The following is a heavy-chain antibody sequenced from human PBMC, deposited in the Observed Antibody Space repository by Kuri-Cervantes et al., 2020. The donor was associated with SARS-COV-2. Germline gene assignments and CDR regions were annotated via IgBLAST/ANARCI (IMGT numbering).Heavy chain of an antibody. CDR3: ARSPGGMAVEVYYYGMDV. V-gene: IGHV4-59*01. D-gene: IGHD3-16*01. CDR2: IYYSGST. Sequence: SETLSLTCTVSGGSISSYYWSWIRQPPGKGLEWIGYIYYSGSTNYNPSLKSRVTISVDTSKNQFSLKLSSVTAADTAVYYCARSPGGMAVEVYYYGMDVWGQGTTVTVSS. J-gene: IGHJ6*02. CDR1: GGSISSYY.